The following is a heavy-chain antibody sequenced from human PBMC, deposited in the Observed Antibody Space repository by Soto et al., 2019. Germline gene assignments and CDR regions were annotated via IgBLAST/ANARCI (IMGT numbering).Heavy chain of an antibody. Sequence: QVQLQESGPGLVKPSETLSLTCSVSGASISDYYWTWVRQPPGNGLAWIGYLYYSGTTNYNPSLMSRVTMLLDTSKSQFSLQLTSVTAADTAVYFCARVRRANGYFYLDSWGQGALVTVSS. D-gene: IGHD5-18*01. V-gene: IGHV4-59*12. CDR2: LYYSGTT. CDR1: GASISDYY. CDR3: ARVRRANGYFYLDS. J-gene: IGHJ4*02.